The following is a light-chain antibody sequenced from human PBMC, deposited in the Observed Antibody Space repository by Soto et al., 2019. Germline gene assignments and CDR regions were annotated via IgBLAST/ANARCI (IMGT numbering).Light chain of an antibody. Sequence: EIVLTQSPGTLSLSPGERATLSCRASQSVSSSYLAWYQQKPGQAPRLLFYGASSMATGIPDRFSGSGSGTAFTLTISRLEPEDFAVDYCEHYGSSPRTFGQGTRLEIK. CDR1: QSVSSSY. CDR3: EHYGSSPRT. J-gene: IGKJ5*01. V-gene: IGKV3-20*01. CDR2: GAS.